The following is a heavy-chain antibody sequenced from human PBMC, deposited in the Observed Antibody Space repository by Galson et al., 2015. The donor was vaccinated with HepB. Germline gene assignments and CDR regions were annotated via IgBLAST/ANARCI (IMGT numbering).Heavy chain of an antibody. CDR3: ARWPGSSIYYFDS. D-gene: IGHD2/OR15-2a*01. Sequence: QSGAEVKKPGESLKISCKGSGYNFLTYWIGWVRQMPGKGLEWMGIIYPGDSDTRFSPSFQGQVTISADKSISTAYLQWSSLRASDTAIYYCARWPGSSIYYFDSWGQGTLVTVSS. CDR2: IYPGDSDT. J-gene: IGHJ4*02. CDR1: GYNFLTYW. V-gene: IGHV5-51*01.